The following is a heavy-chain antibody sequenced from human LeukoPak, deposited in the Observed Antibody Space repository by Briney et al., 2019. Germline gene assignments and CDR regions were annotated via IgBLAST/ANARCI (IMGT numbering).Heavy chain of an antibody. Sequence: GASVKVSCKASGYTFTGYYMHWVRQAPGQGLEWMGWINPNSGGTNYAQKFQGRVTMTRDTSISTAYMELSRLRSDDTAVYYCARDNSVRDEAWWFSPWGQGTLVTVSS. J-gene: IGHJ5*02. CDR2: INPNSGGT. CDR3: ARDNSVRDEAWWFSP. CDR1: GYTFTGYY. D-gene: IGHD5-24*01. V-gene: IGHV1-2*02.